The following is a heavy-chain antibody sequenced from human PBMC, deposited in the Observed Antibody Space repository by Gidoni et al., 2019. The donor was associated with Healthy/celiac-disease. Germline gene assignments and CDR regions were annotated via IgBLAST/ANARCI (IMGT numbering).Heavy chain of an antibody. V-gene: IGHV3-48*03. D-gene: IGHD3-10*01. J-gene: IGHJ6*03. CDR2: ISSSCRTI. CDR1: GITYSSFE. CDR3: ASVPYRSGYYIDV. Sequence: EVQLEESGGGLVQPGGTLRAGWEAAGITYSSFEMNWVRQAPGKGLEWVSYISSSCRTIYYSDSVTGRFTITIDNAKSSLYLQMNRLFAEDTAVYDCASVPYRSGYYIDVWGQGTTVTVSS.